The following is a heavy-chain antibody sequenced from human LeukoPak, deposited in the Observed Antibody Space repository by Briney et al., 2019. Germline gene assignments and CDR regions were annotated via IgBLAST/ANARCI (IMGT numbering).Heavy chain of an antibody. J-gene: IGHJ4*02. CDR1: GFTFSGYG. V-gene: IGHV3-30*03. CDR3: AEGGDYY. D-gene: IGHD2-21*02. CDR2: ISFDGSRK. Sequence: PGRSLRLSCAASGFTFSGYGMHWVRQAPGKGLEWVAAISFDGSRKYYADSLQSRFTISRDNLKSTVYLQMNSLRVEDTAVYYCAEGGDYYWGQGTLVTVSS.